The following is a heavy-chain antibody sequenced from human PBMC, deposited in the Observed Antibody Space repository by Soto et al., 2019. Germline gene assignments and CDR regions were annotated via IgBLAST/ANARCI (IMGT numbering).Heavy chain of an antibody. D-gene: IGHD2-15*01. V-gene: IGHV3-21*01. Sequence: EVQLVESGGGLVKPGGSLRLSCAASGFTFSSYSMNWVRQAPGNGRAWVSSISSSSSYIYYADSFKGRFTISRDNAKNSLYLQMNSMRAEDTAVYYCARGVVVVDALDYWGQGTLVTVSS. CDR3: ARGVVVVDALDY. CDR2: ISSSSSYI. J-gene: IGHJ4*02. CDR1: GFTFSSYS.